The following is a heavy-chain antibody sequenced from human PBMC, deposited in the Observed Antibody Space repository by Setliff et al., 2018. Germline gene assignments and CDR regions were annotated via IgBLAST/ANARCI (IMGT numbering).Heavy chain of an antibody. J-gene: IGHJ5*02. CDR2: IYSGGST. D-gene: IGHD3-22*01. Sequence: GGSLRLSCAAPGFTVSSNYMSWVRRAPGKGLEWVSIIYSGGSTYYADSVKGRFTISRDNSNNTLYLQINSLRAEDTAVYYCARGTRGYDSSGYYWFDPWGQGTLVTVSS. V-gene: IGHV3-53*01. CDR1: GFTVSSNY. CDR3: ARGTRGYDSSGYYWFDP.